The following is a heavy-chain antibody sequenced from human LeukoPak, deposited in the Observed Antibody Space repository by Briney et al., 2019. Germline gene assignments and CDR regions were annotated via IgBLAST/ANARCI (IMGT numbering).Heavy chain of an antibody. CDR1: GITVSSNY. Sequence: GGSLRLSCAASGITVSSNYMSWVRQAPGKALEWVSIIYGGSTTYYADSVKGRFTISRHNSKNTLYLQMNSLRAEDTAVYYRARDQRLYGDYGYFDYWGQETLVTVSS. D-gene: IGHD4-17*01. CDR2: IYGGSTT. V-gene: IGHV3-53*01. J-gene: IGHJ4*02. CDR3: ARDQRLYGDYGYFDY.